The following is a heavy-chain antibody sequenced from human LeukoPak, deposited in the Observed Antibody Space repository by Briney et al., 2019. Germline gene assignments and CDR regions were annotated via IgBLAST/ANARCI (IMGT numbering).Heavy chain of an antibody. CDR2: IIPILGIA. J-gene: IGHJ4*02. CDR3: ARGVVVTYYFDY. CDR1: GGTFNSYA. Sequence: SVKVSCKASGGTFNSYAISWVRQAPGQGLEWMGRIIPILGIANYAQKFQGRVTITADKSTSTAYMELSSLRSEDTAVYYCARGVVVTYYFDYWGQGTLVTVSS. D-gene: IGHD2-21*02. V-gene: IGHV1-69*04.